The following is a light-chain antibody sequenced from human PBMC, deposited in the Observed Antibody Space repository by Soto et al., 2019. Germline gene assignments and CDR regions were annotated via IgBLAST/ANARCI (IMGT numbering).Light chain of an antibody. J-gene: IGKJ2*01. CDR1: QSISSW. V-gene: IGKV1-5*01. Sequence: DIQMTQSPSTLSASVGDRVTITCRASQSISSWVAWYQQKHGKAPKLLIYDASSLESGVPSRFSGSGSGTKDTLTISSLQQDDFATYYCQPYNRYFMYTFGQGTKLAIK. CDR3: QPYNRYFMYT. CDR2: DAS.